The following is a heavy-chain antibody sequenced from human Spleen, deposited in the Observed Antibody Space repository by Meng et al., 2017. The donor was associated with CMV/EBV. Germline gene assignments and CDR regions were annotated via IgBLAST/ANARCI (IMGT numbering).Heavy chain of an antibody. J-gene: IGHJ6*02. Sequence: GSLRLSCSVSGASISTYYGSWIRQSPGKGLEWIGYISYVGSTNYNPSLESRVTISADTSKNQFSLKVTSVTAADTAVYYCARDRSMTSSRGAYYYYGMDVWGQGTTVTVSS. CDR1: GASISTYY. D-gene: IGHD6-6*01. CDR3: ARDRSMTSSRGAYYYYGMDV. CDR2: ISYVGST. V-gene: IGHV4-59*01.